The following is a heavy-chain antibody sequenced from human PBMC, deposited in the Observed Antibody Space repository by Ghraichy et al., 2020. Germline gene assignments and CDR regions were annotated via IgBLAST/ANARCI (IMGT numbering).Heavy chain of an antibody. J-gene: IGHJ3*02. CDR1: GGSFSGYY. Sequence: SETLSLTCAVYGGSFSGYYWNWIRQPPGKGLEWIGESDQGGSTNYNPSLKTRVTISMDTSESQFSLRLTSVTAADTAVYYCARGRPNYDFLTGYYRDAFDIWGQGTLVTVSS. CDR3: ARGRPNYDFLTGYYRDAFDI. D-gene: IGHD3-9*01. CDR2: SDQGGST. V-gene: IGHV4-34*01.